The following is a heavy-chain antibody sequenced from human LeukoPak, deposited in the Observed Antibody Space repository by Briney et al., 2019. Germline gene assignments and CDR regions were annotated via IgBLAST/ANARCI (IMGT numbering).Heavy chain of an antibody. D-gene: IGHD1-14*01. Sequence: PGGSLRLSRAASTFTFSNYWMSWVRQAPGKGLEWVANIKQDGSEKYYVDSVKGRFTISRDNAKTSLYLQMNSLRAEDTAVYYCARDVLAAGATGTFDIWGQGTMVTVSS. V-gene: IGHV3-7*03. CDR3: ARDVLAAGATGTFDI. CDR1: TFTFSNYW. J-gene: IGHJ3*02. CDR2: IKQDGSEK.